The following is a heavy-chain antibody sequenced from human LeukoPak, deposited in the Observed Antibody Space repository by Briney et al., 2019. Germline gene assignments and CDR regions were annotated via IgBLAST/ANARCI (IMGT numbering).Heavy chain of an antibody. D-gene: IGHD5-18*01. CDR2: IYYSGST. Sequence: SETLSLTCTVSGGSISTYYWSWIRQPPGKGLEWIGYIYYSGSTNYNPSLKSRVTISVDTSKNQFSLKLSSVTAADTAVYYCARTTEGGYTYNYFYYYYMDVWGKGTTVTISS. CDR1: GGSISTYY. V-gene: IGHV4-59*01. CDR3: ARTTEGGYTYNYFYYYYMDV. J-gene: IGHJ6*03.